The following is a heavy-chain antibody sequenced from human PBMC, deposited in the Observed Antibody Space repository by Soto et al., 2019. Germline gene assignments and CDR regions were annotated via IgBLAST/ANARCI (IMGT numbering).Heavy chain of an antibody. CDR2: IYYSGST. CDR1: GGSISSGDYY. J-gene: IGHJ4*02. Sequence: SETLSLTCTVSGGSISSGDYYWSWIRQPPGKGLEWIGYIYYSGSTYYNPSLRSRVTISVDTSKNQFSLKLSSVTAADTAVYYCARRRWLQSHDYWGQGTLVTVSS. V-gene: IGHV4-30-4*01. D-gene: IGHD5-12*01. CDR3: ARRRWLQSHDY.